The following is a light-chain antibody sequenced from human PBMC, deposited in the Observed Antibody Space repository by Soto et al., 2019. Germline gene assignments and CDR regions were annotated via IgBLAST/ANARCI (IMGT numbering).Light chain of an antibody. CDR3: HQSYSPPQT. V-gene: IGKV1-39*01. CDR2: AAS. Sequence: DLQMTQSPSSLSASVGDSVTITCRASQTISTYLNWYQQKVGKAPKLLIHAASSLQSGVPSRFSGSGSGTDFTLTISSLEPEDFASYYCHQSYSPPQTFGQGTKVEIK. J-gene: IGKJ1*01. CDR1: QTISTY.